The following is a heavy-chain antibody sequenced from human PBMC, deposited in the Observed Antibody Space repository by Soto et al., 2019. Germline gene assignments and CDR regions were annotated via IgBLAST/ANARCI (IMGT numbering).Heavy chain of an antibody. V-gene: IGHV4-34*01. CDR2: INHSGST. CDR1: GGSFSGYY. CDR3: AREAQWLVHY. J-gene: IGHJ4*02. Sequence: SETLSLTCAVYGGSFSGYYWSWIRQPPGKGLEWIGEINHSGSTNYNPSLKSRVTISVDTSKNQFSLKLSSVTAADTAVYYCAREAQWLVHYWGQGTLVTVSS. D-gene: IGHD6-19*01.